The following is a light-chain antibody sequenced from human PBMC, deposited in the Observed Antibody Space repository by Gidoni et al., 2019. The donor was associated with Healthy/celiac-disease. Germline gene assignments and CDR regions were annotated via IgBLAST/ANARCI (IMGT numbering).Light chain of an antibody. CDR3: QQCYSTLT. CDR2: AAS. V-gene: IGKV1-39*01. Sequence: EIQMTQSPSSLSASVGDRVTITCRASQSISSYLNWYQQKPGKAPKLLIDAASSLQRGVPKRFSGSGSGTDFTLTISSLQPDDFATYCYQQCYSTLTFGGGTKVEIK. CDR1: QSISSY. J-gene: IGKJ4*01.